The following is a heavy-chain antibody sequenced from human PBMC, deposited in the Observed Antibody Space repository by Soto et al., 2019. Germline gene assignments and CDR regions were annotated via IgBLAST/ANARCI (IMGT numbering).Heavy chain of an antibody. J-gene: IGHJ4*02. Sequence: GRSLRLSCAAYGFTFSSYGMHWFRQAPGKGLEWVAVISYDGSNKYYADSVKGRFTISRDNSKNTLYLQMNSLRAEDTAVYYCAKLQGAYGGNYELPYWGQGTLVTVSS. V-gene: IGHV3-30*18. CDR1: GFTFSSYG. CDR3: AKLQGAYGGNYELPY. CDR2: ISYDGSNK. D-gene: IGHD4-4*01.